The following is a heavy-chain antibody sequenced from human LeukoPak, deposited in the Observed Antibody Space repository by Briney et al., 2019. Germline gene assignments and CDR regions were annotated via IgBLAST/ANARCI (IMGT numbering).Heavy chain of an antibody. CDR1: GFTFSGFA. V-gene: IGHV3-30*04. D-gene: IGHD3-22*01. J-gene: IGHJ5*02. CDR2: TSYHGRDK. CDR3: TKERGGGGRRINLMVGGYGP. Sequence: PGTSLRLSCAGSGFTFSGFAMHWVRQAPGKGLEWVAATSYHGRDKYYADAVSGRFTISRDNSKNTLHLEMNSLRTDDTAVYYCTKERGGGGRRINLMVGGYGPWGQGTQVTASS.